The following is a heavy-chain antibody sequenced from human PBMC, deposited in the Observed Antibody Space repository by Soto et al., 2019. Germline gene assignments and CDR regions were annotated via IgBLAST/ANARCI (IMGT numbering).Heavy chain of an antibody. CDR1: GGSFSGYY. V-gene: IGHV4-34*01. Sequence: PSETLSLTCAVYGGSFSGYYWSWIRQPPGKGLEWIGEINHSGSTNYNPSLKSRVTISVDTSKNQFSLKLSSVTAADTAVYYCASLLTDGGSTNSPNGSWGEALLVTVS. CDR2: INHSGST. D-gene: IGHD2-2*01. CDR3: ASLLTDGGSTNSPNGS. J-gene: IGHJ5*02.